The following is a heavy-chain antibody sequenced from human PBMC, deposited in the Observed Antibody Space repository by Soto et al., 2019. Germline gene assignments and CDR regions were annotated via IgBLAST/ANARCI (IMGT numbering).Heavy chain of an antibody. CDR3: ARPGYSYGRDAFDI. J-gene: IGHJ3*02. CDR2: IYYSGST. V-gene: IGHV4-39*01. D-gene: IGHD5-18*01. Sequence: SETLSLTCTVSGGSISSSSYYWGWIRQPPGQGREWIGSIYYSGSTYYNPSHKSRATISEDTSKNLFSLRLSSVTAADTAVYYGARPGYSYGRDAFDIWGQGTMVTVSS. CDR1: GGSISSSSYY.